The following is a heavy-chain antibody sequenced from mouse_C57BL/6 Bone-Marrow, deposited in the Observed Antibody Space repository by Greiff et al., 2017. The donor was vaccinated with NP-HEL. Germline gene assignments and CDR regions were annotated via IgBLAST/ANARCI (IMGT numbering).Heavy chain of an antibody. CDR2: SRNKANDYTT. V-gene: IGHV7-1*01. J-gene: IGHJ4*01. Sequence: EVKLVESGGGLVQPGRSLRLSCATSGFTFSDFYMEWVRQAPGKGLEWIAASRNKANDYTTEYSASVKGRFIVYRDTAQSILYLQMNALRADDTAIYYCARAPVLEAMGYWGQGPSVTVSS. CDR1: GFTFSDFY. CDR3: ARAPVLEAMGY.